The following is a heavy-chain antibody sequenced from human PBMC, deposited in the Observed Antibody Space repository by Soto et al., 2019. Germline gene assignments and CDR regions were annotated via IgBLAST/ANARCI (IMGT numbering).Heavy chain of an antibody. D-gene: IGHD3-22*01. CDR3: ARDLSGSIALNWFDP. J-gene: IGHJ5*02. CDR1: GYTFTSYY. Sequence: ASVKVSCKASGYTFTSYYMHWVRQAPGQGLEWMGIINPSGGSTSYAQKFQGRVTMTRDTSTSPVYMELSSLRSEDTAVYYCARDLSGSIALNWFDPWGQGTMVTV. CDR2: INPSGGST. V-gene: IGHV1-46*03.